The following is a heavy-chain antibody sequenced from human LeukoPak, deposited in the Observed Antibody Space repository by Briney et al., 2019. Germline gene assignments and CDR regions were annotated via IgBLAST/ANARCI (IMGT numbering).Heavy chain of an antibody. D-gene: IGHD3-22*01. J-gene: IGHJ4*02. CDR1: GFTFSSYG. CDR3: SRDSVVVRKIDY. Sequence: GGSLTLSCAASGFTFSSYGMHWVRQAPGKGLEWVGVIWYNGSNKYYAHSVKGRFTIPSDNSKNTLNLQVNSLRADDTAVYSLSRDSVVVRKIDYWGEGTLVTVS. V-gene: IGHV3-33*01. CDR2: IWYNGSNK.